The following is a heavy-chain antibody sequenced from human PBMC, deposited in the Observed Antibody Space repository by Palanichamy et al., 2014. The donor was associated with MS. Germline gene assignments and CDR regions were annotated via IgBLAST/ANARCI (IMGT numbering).Heavy chain of an antibody. J-gene: IGHJ4*02. Sequence: QVQLVQSGAEVKKPGASVKVSCEASGYTFTGYAISWVRQAPRQGLEWMGWISAYNGNTNYVQKFQGRVTMTTHTSTSTAYMELRSLTSDDTAVYYCAGGVTSGDYPLRYWGQGTLVTVSS. CDR3: AGGVTSGDYPLRY. V-gene: IGHV1-18*01. D-gene: IGHD1-26*01. CDR1: GYTFTGYA. CDR2: ISAYNGNT.